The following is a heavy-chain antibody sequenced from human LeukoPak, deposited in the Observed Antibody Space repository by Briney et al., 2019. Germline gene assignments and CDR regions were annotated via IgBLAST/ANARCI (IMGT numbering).Heavy chain of an antibody. D-gene: IGHD3-10*01. J-gene: IGHJ4*02. Sequence: GGSLRLSCAASGFTFSSYSMNWVRQAPGKGLEWVSYISSSSSTIYYADSVKGRFTISRDNAKNSLYLQMNSLRAEDTAVYYCAKDPHYYGSGSYGYWGQGTLVTVSS. CDR2: ISSSSSTI. CDR3: AKDPHYYGSGSYGY. CDR1: GFTFSSYS. V-gene: IGHV3-48*04.